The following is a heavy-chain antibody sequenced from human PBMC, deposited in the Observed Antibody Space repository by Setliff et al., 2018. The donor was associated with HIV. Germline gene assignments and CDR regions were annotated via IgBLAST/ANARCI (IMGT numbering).Heavy chain of an antibody. V-gene: IGHV4-39*07. CDR3: ARDLYSSGWYGLYYYGMDV. CDR1: GGSISSSSYY. J-gene: IGHJ6*02. Sequence: SETLSLTCTVYGGSISSSSYYWGWIRQPPGKGLEWIGSIYYSGSTYYNPSLKSRVTTSVDTSKNQFSLKLSSVTAADTAVYYSARDLYSSGWYGLYYYGMDVWGQGTTVTVSS. D-gene: IGHD6-19*01. CDR2: IYYSGST.